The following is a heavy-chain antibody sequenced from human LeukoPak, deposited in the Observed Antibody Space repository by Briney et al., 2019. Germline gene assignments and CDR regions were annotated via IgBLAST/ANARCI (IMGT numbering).Heavy chain of an antibody. D-gene: IGHD2-15*01. CDR1: GYTFTAYY. Sequence: ASVKVSCKASGYTFTAYYLHWVRQAPGQRLEWMGWINPNTGDTESAQNYQGRVTMTRDTTISTAYLELTRLTSDDTAVYYCAIYPRYVSTPPFDYWGQGTQVTVSS. CDR3: AIYPRYVSTPPFDY. CDR2: INPNTGDT. J-gene: IGHJ4*02. V-gene: IGHV1-2*02.